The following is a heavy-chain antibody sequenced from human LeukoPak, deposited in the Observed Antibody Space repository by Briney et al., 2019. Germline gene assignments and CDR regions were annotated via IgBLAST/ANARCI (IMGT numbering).Heavy chain of an antibody. J-gene: IGHJ3*02. CDR3: AREGTDDYGDYDDAFDI. CDR2: ISSSSSTI. V-gene: IGHV3-48*04. CDR1: GFTFSSYW. D-gene: IGHD4-17*01. Sequence: GGSLRLSCAASGFTFSSYWMSWVRQAPGKGLEWVSYISSSSSTIYYADSVKGRFTISRDNAKNTLYLQMNSLRAEDTAVYYCAREGTDDYGDYDDAFDIWGQGTMVTVSS.